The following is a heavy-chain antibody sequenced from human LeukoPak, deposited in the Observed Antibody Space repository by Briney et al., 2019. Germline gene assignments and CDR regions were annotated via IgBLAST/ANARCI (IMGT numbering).Heavy chain of an antibody. CDR1: GFTFSSYS. CDR3: ARGYYYGSSGYTY. Sequence: TGGSLRLCCAASGFTFSSYSMNWVRQAPGKGLEWVSSISSSSSYIYYADSVKGRFTISRDNAKNSLYLQMNSLRAEDTAVYYCARGYYYGSSGYTYWGQGTLVTVSS. V-gene: IGHV3-21*01. J-gene: IGHJ4*02. CDR2: ISSSSSYI. D-gene: IGHD3-22*01.